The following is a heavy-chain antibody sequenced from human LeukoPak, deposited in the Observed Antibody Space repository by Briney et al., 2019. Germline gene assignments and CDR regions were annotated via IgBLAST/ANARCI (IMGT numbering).Heavy chain of an antibody. J-gene: IGHJ4*02. Sequence: GASVKVSCKVSGYTFTGYYLHWVRQAPGQGLEWMGWINPNSGGTNYAQKFQGRVTMTRDTSISTAYMELSRLRSDDTAVYYCARGRLLAAKYYFDYWGQGTLVTVSS. D-gene: IGHD2/OR15-2a*01. CDR3: ARGRLLAAKYYFDY. V-gene: IGHV1-2*02. CDR1: GYTFTGYY. CDR2: INPNSGGT.